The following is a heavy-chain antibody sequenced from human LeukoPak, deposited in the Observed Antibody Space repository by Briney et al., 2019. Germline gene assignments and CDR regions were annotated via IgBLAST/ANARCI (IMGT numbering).Heavy chain of an antibody. CDR3: ARDKAVDSDSSGYYYNRGLDQ. CDR1: GGSMNNCY. J-gene: IGHJ4*02. Sequence: SETLSLTCSISGGSMNNCYWNWIRQSADKGLEWIGRIYATGSTDHNPSLKSRVTLSLDTSQNHFSLILTSVTAADTAVYFCARDKAVDSDSSGYYYNRGLDQWGQGILVTVSS. CDR2: IYATGST. V-gene: IGHV4-4*07. D-gene: IGHD3-22*01.